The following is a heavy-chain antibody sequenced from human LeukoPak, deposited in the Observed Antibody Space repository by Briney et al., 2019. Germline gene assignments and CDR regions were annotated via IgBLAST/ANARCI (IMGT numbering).Heavy chain of an antibody. V-gene: IGHV3-30*07. CDR3: ARGLETTPGYYYYYYMDV. J-gene: IGHJ6*03. CDR1: GFTFSSHV. CDR2: ISKDGSSE. D-gene: IGHD1/OR15-1a*01. Sequence: GRSLRLSCAASGFTFSSHVMHWVRQAPGKGLEWLAVISKDGSSEFCADSVKGRFTISRDNSKNTLYLQMSSLRAEDTAIYYCARGLETTPGYYYYYYMDVWGKGTTVTVSS.